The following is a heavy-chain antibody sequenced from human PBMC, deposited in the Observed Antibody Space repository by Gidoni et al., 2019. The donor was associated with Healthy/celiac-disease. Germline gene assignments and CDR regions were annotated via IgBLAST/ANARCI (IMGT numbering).Heavy chain of an antibody. D-gene: IGHD2-21*02. J-gene: IGHJ2*01. V-gene: IGHV4-59*01. CDR3: ARAITAYCGGDCYPGWFDL. CDR1: GGSISSYY. Sequence: QVQLQESGPGLVQPSETLSLTCPVSGGSISSYYWSWIRQPPGKGLEWIGYIYYSGSTNYNPSLKSRVTISVDTSKNQFSLKLSSVTAADTAVYYCARAITAYCGGDCYPGWFDLWGRGTLVTVSS. CDR2: IYYSGST.